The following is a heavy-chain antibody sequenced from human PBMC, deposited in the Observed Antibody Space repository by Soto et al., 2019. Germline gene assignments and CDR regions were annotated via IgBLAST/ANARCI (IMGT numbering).Heavy chain of an antibody. Sequence: SETLPLTCTVSGGSISSYYWSWIRQPPGKGLEWIGYVYYIGSTVYNPSLKNRATMSVDTSKNQFSLKLNSVTTADTAMYFCARDNITGDYFDHWGQGFLVTVSS. CDR1: GGSISSYY. D-gene: IGHD1-1*01. CDR2: VYYIGST. CDR3: ARDNITGDYFDH. V-gene: IGHV4-59*01. J-gene: IGHJ4*02.